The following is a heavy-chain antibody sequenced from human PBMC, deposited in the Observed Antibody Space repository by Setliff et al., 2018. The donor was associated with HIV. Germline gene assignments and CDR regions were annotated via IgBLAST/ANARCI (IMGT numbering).Heavy chain of an antibody. Sequence: SETLSLTCTVSSGAISRAASYWSWIRQSPGKGLEWIGTIFYRGDTYYNPSLKSRLTLSVDTSKSQFSLRLASVTAADTAVYYCARPFPCASTTCYFAAFDMWGQGILVTVSS. J-gene: IGHJ1*01. CDR3: ARPFPCASTTCYFAAFDM. V-gene: IGHV4-39*01. CDR2: IFYRGDT. CDR1: SGAISRAASY. D-gene: IGHD2-2*01.